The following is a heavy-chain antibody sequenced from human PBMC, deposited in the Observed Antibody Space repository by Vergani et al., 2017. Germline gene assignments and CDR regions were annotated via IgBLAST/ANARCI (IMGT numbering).Heavy chain of an antibody. Sequence: EVQLVESGGGLVQPGRSLRLSCAASGFTFDDYAMHWVRQAPGKGLEWVSGISWNSGSIGYADSVKGRFTISRDNSKNTLYLQMNSLRAEDTAVYYCAGDQLARGDYWGQGTLVTVSS. CDR3: AGDQLARGDY. J-gene: IGHJ4*02. D-gene: IGHD3-10*01. V-gene: IGHV3-9*01. CDR1: GFTFDDYA. CDR2: ISWNSGSI.